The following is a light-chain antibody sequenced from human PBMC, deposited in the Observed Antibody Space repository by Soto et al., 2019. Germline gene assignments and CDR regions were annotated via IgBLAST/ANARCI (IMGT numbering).Light chain of an antibody. Sequence: EVALTQSPATLSLSPGESAILSARPSHNVEKYVVWYQKQPGQPPRLLIYDTSNRTTGLPARFSGSGSEKDFTLTISSLEHEDFAVYYCQQRKYSPPLTFGGGTKVELK. V-gene: IGKV3-11*01. CDR2: DTS. CDR3: QQRKYSPPLT. J-gene: IGKJ4*01. CDR1: HNVEKY.